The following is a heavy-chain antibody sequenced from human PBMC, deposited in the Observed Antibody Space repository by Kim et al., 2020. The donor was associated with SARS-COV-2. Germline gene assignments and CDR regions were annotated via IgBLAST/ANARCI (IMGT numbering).Heavy chain of an antibody. V-gene: IGHV3-23*01. D-gene: IGHD6-13*01. CDR3: AKGGYTTFFDS. Sequence: TYYADSVKGRYTLYSDNSKNPLYLKMNSLRAGDPALYYCAKGGYTTFFDSWGQAALVTVSS. J-gene: IGHJ4*02. CDR2: T.